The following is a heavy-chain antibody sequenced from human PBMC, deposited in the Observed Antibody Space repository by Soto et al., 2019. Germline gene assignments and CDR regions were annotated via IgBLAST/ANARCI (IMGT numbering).Heavy chain of an antibody. CDR2: ISGSGGST. V-gene: IGHV3-23*01. Sequence: GGSLRLSCSASGFTFSSYSMNWVRQAPGKGLEWVSAISGSGGSTYYADSVKGRFTISRDNSKNTLYLQMNSLRAEDTAVYYCAKGLGYYYYYYMDVWGKGTTVTVSS. CDR3: AKGLGYYYYYYMDV. CDR1: GFTFSSYS. J-gene: IGHJ6*03.